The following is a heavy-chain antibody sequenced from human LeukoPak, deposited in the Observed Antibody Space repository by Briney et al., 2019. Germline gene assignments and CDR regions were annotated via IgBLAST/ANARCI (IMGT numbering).Heavy chain of an antibody. D-gene: IGHD3-9*01. CDR2: ISGNGANT. CDR1: KFTFSTSA. Sequence: GGSLRLSCAASKFTFSTSAMSWVRQAPGKGLKWVSSISGNGANTYYVDSVKGRFTISRDNSKNTLYLEMSSLRSDDMAVYYCAEESHTYYDIMTGYPSYYFDYWGQGTLVTVS. V-gene: IGHV3-23*01. CDR3: AEESHTYYDIMTGYPSYYFDY. J-gene: IGHJ4*02.